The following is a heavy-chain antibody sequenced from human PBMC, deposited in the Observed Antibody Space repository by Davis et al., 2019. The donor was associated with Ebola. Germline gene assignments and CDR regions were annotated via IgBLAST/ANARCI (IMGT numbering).Heavy chain of an antibody. Sequence: PGGSLRLSCAASGFTFSAYHMNWVRQAPGKGLEWVANIRDSEVTYYADSVKRRFTISRDNSKSTLYLQMDSLRAEVTALYYCAKEPSSGYAFDIWGQGTMVTVSS. CDR1: GFTFSAYH. D-gene: IGHD3-22*01. J-gene: IGHJ3*02. V-gene: IGHV3-23*01. CDR3: AKEPSSGYAFDI. CDR2: IRDSEVT.